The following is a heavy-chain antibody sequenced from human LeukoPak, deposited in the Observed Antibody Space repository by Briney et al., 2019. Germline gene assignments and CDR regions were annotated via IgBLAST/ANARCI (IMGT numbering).Heavy chain of an antibody. D-gene: IGHD6-19*01. CDR1: GGSITSYH. Sequence: SETLSLTCTVSGGSITSYHYSWIRQPPGKGLEWIGYIYYSGSTNYNPSLKSRVTISVDTSKNQFSLKLSSVTAADTAVYYCARRIGSGWYDYWGQGTLVTVSS. J-gene: IGHJ4*02. CDR2: IYYSGST. V-gene: IGHV4-59*01. CDR3: ARRIGSGWYDY.